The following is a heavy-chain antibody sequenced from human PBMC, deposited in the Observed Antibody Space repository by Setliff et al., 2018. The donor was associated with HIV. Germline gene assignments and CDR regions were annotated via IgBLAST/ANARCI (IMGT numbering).Heavy chain of an antibody. Sequence: PSETLSLTCTVYGGFIKNSNYYWGWIRQPPGKGLEWIGNIHYSGSTDYNPSLKNRATISVDTSKNQFSLKVNSVTAADTAVYYCASTRIPIWFFHYWAQGTLVTVSS. CDR3: ASTRIPIWFFHY. CDR1: GGFIKNSNYY. CDR2: IHYSGST. V-gene: IGHV4-39*07. J-gene: IGHJ4*02. D-gene: IGHD3-9*01.